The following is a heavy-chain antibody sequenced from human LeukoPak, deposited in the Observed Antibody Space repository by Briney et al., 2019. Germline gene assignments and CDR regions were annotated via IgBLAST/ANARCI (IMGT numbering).Heavy chain of an antibody. CDR2: VSGSGGST. CDR1: GFTFSSYA. Sequence: QPGASLRLSCAVSGFTFSSYAMTWVRQAPGKGLEWVSTVSGSGGSTYYADSVKGRFTISRDNSKNTLYLQMNSLRVEDTAVYYCAKDMVRGVIRWFDPWGQGTLVTVSS. D-gene: IGHD3-10*01. CDR3: AKDMVRGVIRWFDP. J-gene: IGHJ5*02. V-gene: IGHV3-23*01.